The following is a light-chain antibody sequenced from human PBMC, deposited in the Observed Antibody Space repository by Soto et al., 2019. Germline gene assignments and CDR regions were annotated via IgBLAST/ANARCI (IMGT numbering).Light chain of an antibody. Sequence: EIVMTQSPATLSVSPGERATLPCRASQSVSSSYLAWYQQKPGQAPRLLIYGASTRATGIPARFSGSGSGTEFTLTISSLQSEDFAVYYCQQYNNWPRTFGQGTKVDIK. CDR3: QQYNNWPRT. V-gene: IGKV3-15*01. CDR2: GAS. CDR1: QSVSSSY. J-gene: IGKJ1*01.